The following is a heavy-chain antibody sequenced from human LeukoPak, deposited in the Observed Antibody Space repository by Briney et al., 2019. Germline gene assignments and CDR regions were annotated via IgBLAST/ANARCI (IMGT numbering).Heavy chain of an antibody. CDR3: ARERITMVRGVIGYFDY. J-gene: IGHJ4*02. D-gene: IGHD3-10*01. CDR2: ISSSSSYI. Sequence: MAGGSLRLSCAASGFTFSSYSMNWARQPPGKGREWVSSISSSSSYIYYADSVKGRFTISRDNAKNSLYLQMNSLRAEDTAVYYCARERITMVRGVIGYFDYWGQGTLVTVSS. CDR1: GFTFSSYS. V-gene: IGHV3-21*01.